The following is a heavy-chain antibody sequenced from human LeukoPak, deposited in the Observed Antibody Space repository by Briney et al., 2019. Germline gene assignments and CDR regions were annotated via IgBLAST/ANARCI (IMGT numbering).Heavy chain of an antibody. CDR1: GGSISSSSYY. J-gene: IGHJ4*02. CDR2: IYYSGST. CDR3: ARDGRPPYYFDY. V-gene: IGHV4-39*07. Sequence: PSETLSLTCTVSGGSISSSSYYWGWIRQPPGKGLEWIGSIYYSGSTYYNPSLKSRVTISVDTSKNQFSLKLSSVTAADTAVYYCARDGRPPYYFDYWGQGTLVTVSS. D-gene: IGHD1-14*01.